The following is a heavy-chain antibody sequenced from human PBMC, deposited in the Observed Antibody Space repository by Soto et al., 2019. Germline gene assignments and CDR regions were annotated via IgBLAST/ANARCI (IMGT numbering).Heavy chain of an antibody. CDR2: ISAYDGNT. CDR3: ASYGSGSSYYYGMDV. Sequence: QVQLVQSGGEVKKPGASVKVSCKASGYTFTNYGITWVRQAPGQGLEWMGWISAYDGNTHYAQNLQGRVAMTTDTSTTTAYMELRSLRSEDTAVYYCASYGSGSSYYYGMDVWGQGTTVTVSS. CDR1: GYTFTNYG. V-gene: IGHV1-18*01. J-gene: IGHJ6*02. D-gene: IGHD3-10*01.